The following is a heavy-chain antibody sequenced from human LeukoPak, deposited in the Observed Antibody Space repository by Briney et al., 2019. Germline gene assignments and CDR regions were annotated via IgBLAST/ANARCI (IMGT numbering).Heavy chain of an antibody. V-gene: IGHV3-74*01. J-gene: IGHJ4*02. Sequence: GGSLRLSCAASGFTFSSNWMRWVRQAPGKGLVWVSRINSDGSSTSYADSVKGRFTISRDNAKNTLYLQMNSLRAEDTAVYYCVSGSGYYLDYWGQGTLVTVSS. CDR1: GFTFSSNW. CDR2: INSDGSST. CDR3: VSGSGYYLDY. D-gene: IGHD3-22*01.